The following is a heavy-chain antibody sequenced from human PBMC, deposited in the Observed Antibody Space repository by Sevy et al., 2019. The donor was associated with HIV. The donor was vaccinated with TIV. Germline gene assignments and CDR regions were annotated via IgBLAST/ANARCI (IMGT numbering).Heavy chain of an antibody. CDR1: GFTFDDYA. D-gene: IGHD2-15*01. V-gene: IGHV3-9*01. CDR3: AIDLRISRKWSPTTWYHGMDV. Sequence: GGSLRLSCAASGFTFDDYAMHWVRQAPGKGLEWVSGISWNSGSIGYADSVKGRFTISRDNAKNSLYLQMNSLRAEDTALYYCAIDLRISRKWSPTTWYHGMDVWGQGTTVTVSS. CDR2: ISWNSGSI. J-gene: IGHJ6*02.